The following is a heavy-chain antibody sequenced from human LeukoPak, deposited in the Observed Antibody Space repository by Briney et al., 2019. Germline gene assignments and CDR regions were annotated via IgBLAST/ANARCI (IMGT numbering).Heavy chain of an antibody. CDR2: ISGSGGST. D-gene: IGHD3-10*01. CDR1: GFTFGDYA. CDR3: AKDSAFYYIDV. V-gene: IGHV3-23*01. J-gene: IGHJ6*03. Sequence: GGSLRLSCTASGFTFGDYAMSWVRQAPGKGLEWVSAISGSGGSTYYADSVKGRFTISRDNSKNTLYLQMNSLKGDDTAVYYCAKDSAFYYIDVWGKGTTVIISS.